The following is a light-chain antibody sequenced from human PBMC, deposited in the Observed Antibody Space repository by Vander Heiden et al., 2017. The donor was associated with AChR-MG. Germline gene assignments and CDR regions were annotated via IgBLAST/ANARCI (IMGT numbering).Light chain of an antibody. CDR1: ALPKKY. CDR2: EDS. V-gene: IGLV3-10*01. J-gene: IGLJ2*01. CDR3: YSTDSSGKGV. Sequence: SYELTQPPSVSVSPGQPARITCSGDALPKKYAYWYQQKSGQAPVLVIYEDSKGPSGIPERFSGSSSGTMATLTIRGAQVEDEADYYCYSTDSSGKGVFGGGTKLTVL.